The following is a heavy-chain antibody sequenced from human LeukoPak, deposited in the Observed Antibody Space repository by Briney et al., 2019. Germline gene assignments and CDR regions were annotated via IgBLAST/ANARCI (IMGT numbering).Heavy chain of an antibody. V-gene: IGHV3-30*04. CDR3: ARSLFGFGESWDDY. J-gene: IGHJ4*02. CDR2: ISYDGSNK. Sequence: TGRSLRLSCAASGFTFSSYAMHWVRQAPGKGLEWVAVISYDGSNKYYADSVKGRFTISRDNSKNTLYLQMNSLRAEDTAVYYCARSLFGFGESWDDYWGQGTLVTVSS. D-gene: IGHD3-10*01. CDR1: GFTFSSYA.